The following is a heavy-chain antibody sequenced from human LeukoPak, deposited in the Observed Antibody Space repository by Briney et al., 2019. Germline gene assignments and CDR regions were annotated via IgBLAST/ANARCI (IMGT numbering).Heavy chain of an antibody. D-gene: IGHD6-13*01. J-gene: IGHJ5*02. CDR1: GGTFISYA. Sequence: ASVKVSCKASGGTFISYAISWVRQAPGQGLEWMGRIIPILGIANYAQKFQGRVTITADKSTSTAYMELSSLRSEDTAVYYCARVFSSSWLNWFDPWGQGTLVTVSS. V-gene: IGHV1-69*04. CDR3: ARVFSSSWLNWFDP. CDR2: IIPILGIA.